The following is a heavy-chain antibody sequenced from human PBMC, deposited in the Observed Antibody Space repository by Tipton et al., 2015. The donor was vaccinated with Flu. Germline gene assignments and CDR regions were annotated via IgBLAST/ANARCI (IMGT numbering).Heavy chain of an antibody. V-gene: IGHV3-23*01. CDR1: GFTFSSYV. D-gene: IGHD2-2*01. J-gene: IGHJ6*02. Sequence: SLRLSCAASGFTFSSYVMSWVRQAPGKGLEWVSAISASGGSTYYADSVKGRFTISRDNSKNTLYLQMNSLRAEDTAVYYCAKGAGCSSTSCYKNYGMDVWGQGTTVTVSS. CDR3: AKGAGCSSTSCYKNYGMDV. CDR2: ISASGGST.